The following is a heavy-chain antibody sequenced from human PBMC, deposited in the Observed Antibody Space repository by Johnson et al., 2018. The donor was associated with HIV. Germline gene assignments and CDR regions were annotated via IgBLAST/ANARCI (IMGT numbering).Heavy chain of an antibody. CDR3: PRPLHSGSYWAAFDI. CDR2: IGTAGDT. Sequence: VQLVESGGGLVQPGGSLRLSCAASGFTFSSYDMHWVRQATGKGLEWVSAIGTAGDTYYPGSVKGRFTISRENAKNSLYLQMNSLRAGDTAVYYCPRPLHSGSYWAAFDICGQGTMVTVSS. D-gene: IGHD1-26*01. CDR1: GFTFSSYD. J-gene: IGHJ3*02. V-gene: IGHV3-13*01.